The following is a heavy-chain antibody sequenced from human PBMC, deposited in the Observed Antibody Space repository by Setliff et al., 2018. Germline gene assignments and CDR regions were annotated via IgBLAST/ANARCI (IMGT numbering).Heavy chain of an antibody. V-gene: IGHV3-72*01. Sequence: GGSLRLSCAASGFTFSNAWRSWVRQAPGKGLEWVGRTRDKTNRYITEYAASVRGRFTISRDASKNSLFLQMTNLKTEDTAAYYCVRAAAGLDVWAQGIRVTVSS. CDR1: GFTFSNAW. CDR3: VRAAAGLDV. J-gene: IGHJ4*02. CDR2: TRDKTNRYIT.